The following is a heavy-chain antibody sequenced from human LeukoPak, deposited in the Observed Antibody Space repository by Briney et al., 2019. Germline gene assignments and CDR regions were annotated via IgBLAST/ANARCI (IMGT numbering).Heavy chain of an antibody. J-gene: IGHJ5*02. CDR1: GGSISSGGYY. Sequence: SQTLSLTCTVSGGSISSGGYYWSWIRQHPGKGLEWIGYIYYSGSTYYNPSLKGRVTISVDTSKNQFSLKLSSVTAADTAVYYCAREVRGSTSCYLFPWGQGTLVTVSS. CDR2: IYYSGST. CDR3: AREVRGSTSCYLFP. D-gene: IGHD2-2*01. V-gene: IGHV4-31*03.